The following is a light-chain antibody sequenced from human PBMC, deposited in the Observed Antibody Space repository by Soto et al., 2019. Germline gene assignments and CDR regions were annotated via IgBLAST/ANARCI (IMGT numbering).Light chain of an antibody. CDR2: AAS. CDR1: QDINIY. CDR3: QNYDGDPIT. Sequence: DIHMTHSPFSLSSSLGNRVFIACRASQDINIYLAWYQQKPGKVPRVLIYAASTLQPGVPSRFSGSGSGTDFTHTINNLQPDDIATYFCQNYDGDPITFGQGTRLEIK. V-gene: IGKV1-27*01. J-gene: IGKJ5*01.